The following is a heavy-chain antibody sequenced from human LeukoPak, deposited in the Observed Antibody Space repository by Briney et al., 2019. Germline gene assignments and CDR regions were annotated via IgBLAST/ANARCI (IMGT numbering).Heavy chain of an antibody. CDR2: ISGGGGST. CDR3: AKAPVSYDSSGYYFDN. J-gene: IGHJ4*02. Sequence: GASLRLSCAASGFTFSSYAMSWVRQAPGKGLEWVSAISGGGGSTYYADSVKGRFTISRDNSKNTLYLQMNSLRAEDTAVYYCAKAPVSYDSSGYYFDNWGQGTLVTVSS. V-gene: IGHV3-23*01. D-gene: IGHD3-22*01. CDR1: GFTFSSYA.